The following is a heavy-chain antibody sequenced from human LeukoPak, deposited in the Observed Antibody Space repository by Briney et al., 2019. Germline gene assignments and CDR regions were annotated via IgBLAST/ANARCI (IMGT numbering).Heavy chain of an antibody. CDR1: GFSFNNYA. J-gene: IGHJ6*03. V-gene: IGHV3-23*01. Sequence: GGSLRLSCVASGFSFNNYAMNWVRQAPGKGLEWVSLIIGSSGSTFYADSVKGRFTISRDKSKNTLYLQMDSLRVEDTAVYYCVRDPSYGSSWYYYMDVWGKGTTVTVSS. CDR3: VRDPSYGSSWYYYMDV. CDR2: IIGSSGST. D-gene: IGHD6-13*01.